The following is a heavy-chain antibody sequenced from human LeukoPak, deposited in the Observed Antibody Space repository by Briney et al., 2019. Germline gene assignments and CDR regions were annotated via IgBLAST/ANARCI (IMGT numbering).Heavy chain of an antibody. CDR2: INADGRST. Sequence: GGSLRLSCAASGFTLSSYWMYWVRQAPGKGLVWVSRINADGRSTPYADSVKGRFTISRDNAKNTLYLQMNSLRAEDTAVYYCARGSSSGWPDYFDYWGQGSLVTVSS. J-gene: IGHJ4*02. CDR1: GFTLSSYW. D-gene: IGHD6-19*01. V-gene: IGHV3-74*01. CDR3: ARGSSSGWPDYFDY.